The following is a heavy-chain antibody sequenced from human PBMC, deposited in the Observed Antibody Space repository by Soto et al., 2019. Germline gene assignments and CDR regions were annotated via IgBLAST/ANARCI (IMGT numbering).Heavy chain of an antibody. CDR3: ARGDGYNYSGKDEY. V-gene: IGHV4-30-4*01. CDR2: IYYSGST. CDR1: GGSISSGDYY. D-gene: IGHD5-12*01. Sequence: SETLSLTCTVSGGSISSGDYYWSWIRQPPGKGLEWIGYIYYSGSTYYNPSLKSRVTISVDTSKNQFSLKLSSVTAADTAVYYCARGDGYNYSGKDEYWGKGTLVTDSS. J-gene: IGHJ4*02.